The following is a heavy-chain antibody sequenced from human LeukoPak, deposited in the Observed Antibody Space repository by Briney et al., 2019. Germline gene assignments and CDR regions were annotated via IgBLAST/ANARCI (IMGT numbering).Heavy chain of an antibody. CDR2: ISSSGSTI. D-gene: IGHD3-10*01. V-gene: IGHV3-11*01. CDR1: GFTFSDYY. CDR3: ARDHESVYYGSGSYYYFDY. J-gene: IGHJ4*02. Sequence: SGGSLRLSCAASGFTFSDYYMSWIRQAPGKGLEWVSYISSSGSTIYYADSVKGRFTISRDNAKNSLYPQMNSLRAEDTAVYYCARDHESVYYGSGSYYYFDYWGQGTLVTVSS.